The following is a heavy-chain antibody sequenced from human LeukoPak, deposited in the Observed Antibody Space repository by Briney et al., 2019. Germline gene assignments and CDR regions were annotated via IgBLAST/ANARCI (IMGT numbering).Heavy chain of an antibody. CDR1: GFTFSSYG. Sequence: GSLRLSCAASGFTFSSYGMHWVRQAPGKGLEWVAVISYDGSNKYYADSVKGRFTISRDNSKNTLYLQMNSLRAEDTAVYYCARDLGHIVVVTASHPFDYWGQGTLVTVSS. V-gene: IGHV3-30*03. CDR2: ISYDGSNK. CDR3: ARDLGHIVVVTASHPFDY. J-gene: IGHJ4*02. D-gene: IGHD2-21*02.